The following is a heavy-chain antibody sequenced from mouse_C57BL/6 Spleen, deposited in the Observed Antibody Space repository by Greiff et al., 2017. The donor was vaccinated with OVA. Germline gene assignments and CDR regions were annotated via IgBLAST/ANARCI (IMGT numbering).Heavy chain of an antibody. CDR1: GYTFTDYY. J-gene: IGHJ4*01. Sequence: EVQLQESVPELVKPGASVKISCKASGYTFTDYYMNWVKQSHGKSLEWIGDINPNNGGTSYNQKFKGKATLTVDKSSSTAYMELRSLTSEDSAVYYCARYADYYAMDYWGQGTSVTVSS. V-gene: IGHV1-26*01. D-gene: IGHD6-5*01. CDR3: ARYADYYAMDY. CDR2: INPNNGGT.